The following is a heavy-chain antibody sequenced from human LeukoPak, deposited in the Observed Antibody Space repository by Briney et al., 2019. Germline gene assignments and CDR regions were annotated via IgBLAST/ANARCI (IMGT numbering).Heavy chain of an antibody. CDR3: ARGMSATSGYLELEY. J-gene: IGHJ4*02. CDR2: ISGSGGNT. Sequence: GGSLRLSCAVSGFTFSSYAMSWVRQSPGKGLEWVSAISGSGGNTYSADSVKGRCTISRDNSLQTLFLHMNSLRAEDTAVYYCARGMSATSGYLELEYWGQGALVTVST. CDR1: GFTFSSYA. D-gene: IGHD3-22*01. V-gene: IGHV3-23*01.